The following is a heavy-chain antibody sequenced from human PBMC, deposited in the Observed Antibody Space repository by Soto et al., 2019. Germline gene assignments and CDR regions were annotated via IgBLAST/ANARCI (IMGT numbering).Heavy chain of an antibody. J-gene: IGHJ4*02. Sequence: GGSLRLSCAASGFTFSAYAFHWVRQAPGKGLEWLSVISYDGRETHYADSVEGRFIISRDSSKKTAYLQMNSLRGDDTAVYLCATHPVAVTGSFIDSWGQGTLVTVSS. CDR1: GFTFSAYA. V-gene: IGHV3-30-3*01. D-gene: IGHD2-21*02. CDR3: ATHPVAVTGSFIDS. CDR2: ISYDGRET.